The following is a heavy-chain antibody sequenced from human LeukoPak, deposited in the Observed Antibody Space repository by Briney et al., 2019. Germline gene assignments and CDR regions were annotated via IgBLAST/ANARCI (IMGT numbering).Heavy chain of an antibody. CDR2: VYTGGST. D-gene: IGHD6-6*01. J-gene: IGHJ4*02. CDR1: GGSISSYY. V-gene: IGHV4-4*07. Sequence: SETLSLTCTVSGGSISSYYWTWIRQPAGKGLEWIGRVYTGGSTNYNPSLKSRVTMSVDTSKNQFSLKLNSVTAADTAVYYCARDLSLTSSPYYFDYWGQGTLVTVSS. CDR3: ARDLSLTSSPYYFDY.